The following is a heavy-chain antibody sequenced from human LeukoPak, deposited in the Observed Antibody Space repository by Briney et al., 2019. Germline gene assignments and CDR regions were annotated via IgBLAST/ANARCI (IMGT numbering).Heavy chain of an antibody. CDR2: IKSSTDGGTT. D-gene: IGHD3-10*01. Sequence: GGSLRLSCAASGFTFHDAWMAWVRQAPGKGLEWVGRIKSSTDGGTTFYATPVKDRFTISRDDSKNTLYLQMYSLKTGDTAFYYCATDKPSYASGRNLWGQGTLVTVSS. J-gene: IGHJ5*02. V-gene: IGHV3-15*01. CDR1: GFTFHDAW. CDR3: ATDKPSYASGRNL.